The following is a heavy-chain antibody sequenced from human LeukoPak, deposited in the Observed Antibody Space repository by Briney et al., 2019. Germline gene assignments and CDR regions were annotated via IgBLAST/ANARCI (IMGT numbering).Heavy chain of an antibody. D-gene: IGHD3-10*01. CDR3: ARDPDYGSGSYPDY. Sequence: PSETLSLTCTVSGGSISSGSYYWSWIRQPAGKGLEWIGRIYTSGSTNYNPSLKSRVTISVDTSKNQFSLKLSSVTAADTAVYYCARDPDYGSGSYPDYWGQGTLVTVSS. CDR1: GGSISSGSYY. V-gene: IGHV4-61*02. J-gene: IGHJ4*02. CDR2: IYTSGST.